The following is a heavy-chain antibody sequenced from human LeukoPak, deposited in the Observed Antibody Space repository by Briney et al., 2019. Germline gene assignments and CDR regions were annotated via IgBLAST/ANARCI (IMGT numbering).Heavy chain of an antibody. Sequence: SETLSLTCAVYGGSFSGYYWSWIRQPPGKGLEWIGEINHSGSTNYNPSLKSRVTISVDTSKNQFSLKLSSVTAADTAVYYCARGNYGSGSYPYYYYYYYMDVWGKGTTVTVSS. CDR2: INHSGST. D-gene: IGHD3-10*01. V-gene: IGHV4-34*01. J-gene: IGHJ6*03. CDR1: GGSFSGYY. CDR3: ARGNYGSGSYPYYYYYYYMDV.